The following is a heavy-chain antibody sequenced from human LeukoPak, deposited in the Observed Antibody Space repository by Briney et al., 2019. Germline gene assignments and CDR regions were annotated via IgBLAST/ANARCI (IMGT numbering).Heavy chain of an antibody. D-gene: IGHD3-10*01. CDR3: AHSRYYGSGSLEINWFDP. V-gene: IGHV2-5*02. J-gene: IGHJ5*02. Sequence: SGPTLANPTQPLTLTCTFSGLSLRTSGVGVGWIRQPPVRALEWLALIYCDDDKRYIPSLKSRLTITEDTSKHQVVLTITNMAPVDTATYYCAHSRYYGSGSLEINWFDPWGQGTLVTVSS. CDR2: IYCDDDK. CDR1: GLSLRTSGVG.